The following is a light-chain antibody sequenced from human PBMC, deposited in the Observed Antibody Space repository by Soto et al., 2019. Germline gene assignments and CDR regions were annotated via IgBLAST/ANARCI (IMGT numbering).Light chain of an antibody. CDR1: QSVSSD. V-gene: IGKV3-11*01. J-gene: IGKJ1*01. Sequence: EIVLTQSPATLSLSPGERATLSCRASQSVSSDLAWYQQKPGQAPRLLIFDVSNRAAGIPARFSGSGSGTDFTLTISSLEPEDFAVYYCQQRVSWPWTFGQGTKVEIK. CDR2: DVS. CDR3: QQRVSWPWT.